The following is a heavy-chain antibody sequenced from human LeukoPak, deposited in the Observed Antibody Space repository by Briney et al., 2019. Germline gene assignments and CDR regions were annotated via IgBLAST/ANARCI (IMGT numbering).Heavy chain of an antibody. CDR3: TGGSDKVLSGEYYYYMDV. V-gene: IGHV3-48*04. CDR2: ISSSSSTI. CDR1: GFTFSSYS. D-gene: IGHD2/OR15-2a*01. J-gene: IGHJ6*03. Sequence: GGSLRLSCAASGFTFSSYSMNWVRQAPGKGLEWVSYISSSSSTIYYADSVKGRFTISRDSAKNPLALQMHSLRAEDTAVYDCTGGSDKVLSGEYYYYMDVCGTGTTVTVS.